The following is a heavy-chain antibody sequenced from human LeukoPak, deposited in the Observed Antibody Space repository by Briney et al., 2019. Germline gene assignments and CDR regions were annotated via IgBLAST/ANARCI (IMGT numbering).Heavy chain of an antibody. CDR2: IYHSGST. J-gene: IGHJ4*02. V-gene: IGHV4-38-2*02. CDR3: ARVGITGTIY. Sequence: SETLSLTCTVSGYSISSGYYWGWIRQPPGKGLEWIGSIYHSGSTYYNPSLKSRVTISVDTSKNQFSLKLSSVTAADTAVYYCARVGITGTIYWGQGTLVTVSS. CDR1: GYSISSGYY. D-gene: IGHD1-7*01.